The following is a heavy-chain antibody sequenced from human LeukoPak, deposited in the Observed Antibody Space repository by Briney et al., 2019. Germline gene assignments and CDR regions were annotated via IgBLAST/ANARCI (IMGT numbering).Heavy chain of an antibody. CDR2: IQYDGSNK. V-gene: IGHV3-30*12. D-gene: IGHD3-10*01. CDR3: AASSGTDFDY. Sequence: GSLRLSCAASGLSFSSYGMHWVRQAPGKGLEWVAFIQYDGSNKFYADSVKGRFTISRDNSKNTLYLQMNSLRAEDTAVYYCAASSGTDFDYWGQGTLVTVSS. CDR1: GLSFSSYG. J-gene: IGHJ4*02.